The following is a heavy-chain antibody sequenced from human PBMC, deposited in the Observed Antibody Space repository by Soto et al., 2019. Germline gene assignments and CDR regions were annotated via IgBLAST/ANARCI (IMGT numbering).Heavy chain of an antibody. CDR2: INHSGST. J-gene: IGHJ4*02. Sequence: QVQLQQWGAGLLKPSETLSLTCAVYGGSFSGYYWSWIRQPPGKGLEWIGEINHSGSTNYNPSLKSRVTISVDTSKNQFSLKLSSVTAADTAVYYCARGEDSYGSGSYQYYFDYWGQGTLVTVSS. D-gene: IGHD3-10*01. CDR1: GGSFSGYY. CDR3: ARGEDSYGSGSYQYYFDY. V-gene: IGHV4-34*01.